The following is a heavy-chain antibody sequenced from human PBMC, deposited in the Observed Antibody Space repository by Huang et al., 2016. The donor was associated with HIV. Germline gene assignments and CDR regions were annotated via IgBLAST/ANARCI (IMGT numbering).Heavy chain of an antibody. CDR1: GYNFDSYW. D-gene: IGHD3-10*01. J-gene: IGHJ4*02. V-gene: IGHV5-51*01. Sequence: EVHLVQSGAEVKEPGESLKISCQASGYNFDSYWIGWVRQMPGKGLEWMGVLYPGDSETRYDPAFQGQVTISADQSINTAYLQWSSLKASDTAIYFCARQGLWLPPTDPFDYWGQGTPVTVSA. CDR2: LYPGDSET. CDR3: ARQGLWLPPTDPFDY.